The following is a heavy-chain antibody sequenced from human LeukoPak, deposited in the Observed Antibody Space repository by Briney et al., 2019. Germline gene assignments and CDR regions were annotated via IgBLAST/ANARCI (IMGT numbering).Heavy chain of an antibody. CDR3: ARHIKVEMATINPDFDY. J-gene: IGHJ4*02. CDR1: GGSVSGYY. V-gene: IGHV4-59*02. CDR2: VYYSGST. Sequence: SETLSLTCVVPGGSVSGYYWGLIRQPPGRGLEWIGYVYYSGSTNYNPSFKSRITISVDTTRNQFSLQLSSVTAADTAVYYCARHIKVEMATINPDFDYWGQGTLVTVSS. D-gene: IGHD5-24*01.